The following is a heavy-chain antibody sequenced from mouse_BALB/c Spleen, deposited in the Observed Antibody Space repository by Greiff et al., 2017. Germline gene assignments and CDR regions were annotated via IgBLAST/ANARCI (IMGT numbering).Heavy chain of an antibody. D-gene: IGHD2-2*01. CDR1: GYAFSSYW. Sequence: QVQLQQSGAELVRPGSSVKISCKASGYAFSSYWMNWVKQRPGQGLEWIGQIYPGDGDTNYNGKFKGKATMTADKSSSTAYMQLSSLTSEDSAVYYGARGYDLDYWGQGTTLTVSS. V-gene: IGHV1-80*01. J-gene: IGHJ2*01. CDR3: ARGYDLDY. CDR2: IYPGDGDT.